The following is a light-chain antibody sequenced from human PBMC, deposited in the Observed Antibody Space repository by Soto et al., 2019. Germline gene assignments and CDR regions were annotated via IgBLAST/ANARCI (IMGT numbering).Light chain of an antibody. CDR3: CSYAGSSTFVV. J-gene: IGLJ2*01. Sequence: QSALTQPASVSGSPGQSITISCTGTSSDVGRYNLVSWYQQHPGKAPKLMIYKGSKRPSGVSNRFSGSKSGNTASLTISGLQAEGEADYYCCSYAGSSTFVVFGGGTKVTVL. CDR1: SSDVGRYNL. CDR2: KGS. V-gene: IGLV2-23*03.